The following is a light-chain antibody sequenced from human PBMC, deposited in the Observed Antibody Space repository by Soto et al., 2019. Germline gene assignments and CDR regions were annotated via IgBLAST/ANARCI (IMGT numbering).Light chain of an antibody. CDR1: SSDVGSYNH. J-gene: IGLJ1*01. Sequence: QSALTQPASVSGSPGQSITISCSGTSSDVGSYNHVAWYQQFPGKTPKLIIYEVTYRPSGVSHRFSASKSGNTASLTISGLQAEDEADYYCISYTGSSTSDVFGTGTKVNVL. V-gene: IGLV2-14*01. CDR2: EVT. CDR3: ISYTGSSTSDV.